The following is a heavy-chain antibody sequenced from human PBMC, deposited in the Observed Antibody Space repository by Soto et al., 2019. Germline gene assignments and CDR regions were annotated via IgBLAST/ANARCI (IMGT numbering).Heavy chain of an antibody. CDR2: IYYSGST. Sequence: PSETLSLTCTVSGGSVSSGSYYWSWIRQPPGKGLEWIGYIYYSGSTNYNPSLKSRGTISVDTSKNQFSLKLSSVTAADTAVYYCARACSAGGYYDIWSGYYYFDYWGQGTLVTVSS. J-gene: IGHJ4*02. V-gene: IGHV4-61*01. CDR3: ARACSAGGYYDIWSGYYYFDY. CDR1: GGSVSSGSYY. D-gene: IGHD3-3*01.